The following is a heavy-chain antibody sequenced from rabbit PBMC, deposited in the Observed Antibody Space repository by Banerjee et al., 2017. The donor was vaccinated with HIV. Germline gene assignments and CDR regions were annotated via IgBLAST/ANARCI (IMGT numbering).Heavy chain of an antibody. CDR3: ARFFPVNSAYYDL. Sequence: QEQLEESGGGLVKPEGSLTLTCKASGFSFSSYWMCWVRQAPGKGLEWIGCIDSRSNKWYASWVNDRFTISRSTSLGTVDLKVTSLTGADMATYFCARFFPVNSAYYDLWGPGTLVTVS. CDR1: GFSFSSYW. CDR2: IDSRSNK. D-gene: IGHD1-1*01. V-gene: IGHV1S43*01. J-gene: IGHJ4*01.